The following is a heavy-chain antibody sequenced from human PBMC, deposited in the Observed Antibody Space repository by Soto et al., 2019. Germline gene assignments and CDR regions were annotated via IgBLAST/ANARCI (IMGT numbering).Heavy chain of an antibody. V-gene: IGHV3-30*04. J-gene: IGHJ4*02. CDR3: ARDAFISSGTYCPL. CDR1: GFTLSSYA. Sequence: QVQLVESGGGVVQPGRSLRLSCVASGFTLSSYAMHWVRQAPGEGLEWVSVISSDGKKSYYRDSVKGRFTISRDNSKDTLYLQMNSLRPEDTAIYYCARDAFISSGTYCPLWGQGTLVTVSS. CDR2: ISSDGKKS. D-gene: IGHD3-10*01.